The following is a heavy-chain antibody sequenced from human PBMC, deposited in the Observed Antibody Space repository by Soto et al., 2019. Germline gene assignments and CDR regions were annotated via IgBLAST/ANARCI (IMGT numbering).Heavy chain of an antibody. Sequence: GGSLRLSCAASGFTFSSYSMNWVRQAPGKGLEWVSYISSSSSTIYYADSVKGRFTISRDNAKNSLYLQMNSLRDEDTAVYYCARDRTYDYGDYDGRDYYGMDVWGQGTTVTVSS. CDR3: ARDRTYDYGDYDGRDYYGMDV. CDR2: ISSSSSTI. V-gene: IGHV3-48*02. CDR1: GFTFSSYS. D-gene: IGHD4-17*01. J-gene: IGHJ6*02.